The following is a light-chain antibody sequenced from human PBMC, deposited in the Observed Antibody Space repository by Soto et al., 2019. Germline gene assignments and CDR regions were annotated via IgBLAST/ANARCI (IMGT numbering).Light chain of an antibody. CDR1: SSNIGSNT. CDR2: SNN. J-gene: IGLJ2*01. V-gene: IGLV1-44*01. Sequence: QLVLTQPPSASGTPGQRVTISCSGSSSNIGSNTVNWYQQLPGTAPKLLIYSNNQRPSGVPDRFSGSKSGTSASLAISGLQSEDEADYYCAAWDDSLNGSLFGGGTKLTV. CDR3: AAWDDSLNGSL.